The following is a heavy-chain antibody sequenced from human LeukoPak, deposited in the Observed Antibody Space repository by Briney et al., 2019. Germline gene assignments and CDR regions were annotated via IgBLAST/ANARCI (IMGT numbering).Heavy chain of an antibody. V-gene: IGHV3-74*01. CDR2: INTDGNTR. Sequence: GSLRLSCATSGFTFSTSWMHWVRQAPGKGLVWVSRINTDGNTRDYADSVKGRFTISRDNAKNTLYLQMNSLRAEDTAVYYCAKIQYSSSWDDAFDIWGQGTMVTVSS. D-gene: IGHD6-13*01. CDR1: GFTFSTSW. CDR3: AKIQYSSSWDDAFDI. J-gene: IGHJ3*02.